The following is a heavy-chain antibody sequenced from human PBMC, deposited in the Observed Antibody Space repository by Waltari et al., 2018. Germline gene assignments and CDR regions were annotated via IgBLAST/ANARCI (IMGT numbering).Heavy chain of an antibody. J-gene: IGHJ6*02. CDR2: IIPSFGTA. CDR1: GGTFSSYA. V-gene: IGHV1-69*01. CDR3: ARERIAAAGREYYYYGMDV. Sequence: QVQLVQSGAEVKKPGSSVKVSCKASGGTFSSYAISWVRQAPGQGLEWMGGIIPSFGTANYAQKFQGRVTITADESTSTAYMELSSLRSEDTAVYYCARERIAAAGREYYYYGMDVWGQGTTVTVSS. D-gene: IGHD6-13*01.